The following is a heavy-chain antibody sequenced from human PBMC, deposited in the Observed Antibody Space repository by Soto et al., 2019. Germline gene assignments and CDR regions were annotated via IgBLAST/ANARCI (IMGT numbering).Heavy chain of an antibody. CDR1: GFTFRSSG. J-gene: IGHJ4*02. CDR2: ISGSGGST. CDR3: AKAAPYCSGGICYTTHFDS. D-gene: IGHD2-15*01. V-gene: IGHV3-23*01. Sequence: GGSLRLSCASSGFTFRSSGMSLVRQAPGKGLEWVSAISGSGGSTYYADSVKGRFTISRDNSKNTLYLQMNSLRAEDTAIFYCAKAAPYCSGGICYTTHFDSWGQGTLVTVSS.